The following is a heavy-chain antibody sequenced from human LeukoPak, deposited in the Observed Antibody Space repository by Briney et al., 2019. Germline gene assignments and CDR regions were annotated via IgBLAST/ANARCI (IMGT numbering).Heavy chain of an antibody. CDR1: GFTVSSNY. D-gene: IGHD1-26*01. J-gene: IGHJ4*01. CDR2: IYSGGST. V-gene: IGHV3-53*04. CDR3: AMGVGTTTGLDY. Sequence: GGSLRLSCAASGFTVSSNYMSWVRQAPGKGLEWVSIIYSGGSTHYADSVKGQFTISRHNSKNTLFLQMNSLRAEDTSVYYCAMGVGTTTGLDYWGQGTLVTVSS.